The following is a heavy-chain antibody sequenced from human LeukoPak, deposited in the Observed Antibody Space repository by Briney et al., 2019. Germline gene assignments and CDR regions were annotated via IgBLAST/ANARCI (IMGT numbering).Heavy chain of an antibody. J-gene: IGHJ4*02. V-gene: IGHV4-4*02. CDR1: GGSISSSNW. CDR3: LGSGSSYFDY. CDR2: IYHSGST. Sequence: PSETLSHTCAVSGGSISSSNWWSWVRPPPGKGLEWIGEIYHSGSTNYNPSLKSRVTISVDKSKNQFSLKLSSVTAADTAVYYCLGSGSSYFDYWGQGTLVTVSS. D-gene: IGHD3-10*01.